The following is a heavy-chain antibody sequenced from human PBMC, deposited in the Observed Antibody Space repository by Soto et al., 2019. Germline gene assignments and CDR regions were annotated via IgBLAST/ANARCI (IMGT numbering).Heavy chain of an antibody. Sequence: GGSLRLSCAASGFTFSGFAMNWVRQAPGKGLEWISYIKTSTGTTHYADSVKGRLTISRDNAKDSVYLQMNSLRDEDTAVYYCARGSLIHFDYWGQGALVTVSS. CDR1: GFTFSGFA. CDR2: IKTSTGTT. J-gene: IGHJ4*02. V-gene: IGHV3-48*02. CDR3: ARGSLIHFDY.